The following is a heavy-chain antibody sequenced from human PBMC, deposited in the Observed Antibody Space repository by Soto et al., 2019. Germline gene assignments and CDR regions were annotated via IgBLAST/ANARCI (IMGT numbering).Heavy chain of an antibody. CDR3: AKVREYYDSSDAFDS. D-gene: IGHD3-22*01. V-gene: IGHV3-23*01. CDR2: ISGSGGST. J-gene: IGHJ3*02. CDR1: GFTFSSYA. Sequence: AGGSRRLSCAASGFTFSSYAMSWVRQAPGKGLEWVSAISGSGGSTYYADSVKGRFTISRDNSKNTLYLQMNSLRAEDTAVYYCAKVREYYDSSDAFDSWGQGTMVTVSS.